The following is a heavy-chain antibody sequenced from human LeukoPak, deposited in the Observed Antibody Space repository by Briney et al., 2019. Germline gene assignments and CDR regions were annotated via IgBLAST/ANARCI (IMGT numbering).Heavy chain of an antibody. J-gene: IGHJ4*02. D-gene: IGHD6-13*01. CDR2: ISGSGGST. Sequence: PGGSLRLSCAASGFTFSSYAMSWVRQAPGKGLEWVSGISGSGGSTYYADSVKGRFTISRDNSKNTLYVQMNSLRAEDTAVYYCAKEGAIAGTSPVDYWGQGTLVTVSS. CDR3: AKEGAIAGTSPVDY. V-gene: IGHV3-23*01. CDR1: GFTFSSYA.